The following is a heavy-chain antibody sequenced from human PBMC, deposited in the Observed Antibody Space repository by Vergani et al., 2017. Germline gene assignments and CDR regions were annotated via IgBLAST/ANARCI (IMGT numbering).Heavy chain of an antibody. Sequence: EVQLVQSGAEVKKPGESLKISCQISGYSFTNYWIGWVRQMPGKGLEWMGIIHPADSDTRYSPSFQGQVTISVDKSISTAYLQRSSLRASDSAMYYGARLDGRDSSGGKYFDYWGQGTLVTVSS. D-gene: IGHD3-22*01. CDR3: ARLDGRDSSGGKYFDY. V-gene: IGHV5-51*01. CDR2: IHPADSDT. CDR1: GYSFTNYW. J-gene: IGHJ4*02.